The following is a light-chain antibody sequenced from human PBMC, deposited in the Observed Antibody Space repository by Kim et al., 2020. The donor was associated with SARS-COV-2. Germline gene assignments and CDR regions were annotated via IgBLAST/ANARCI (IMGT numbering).Light chain of an antibody. V-gene: IGLV2-14*03. CDR1: SSDVGAYNY. Sequence: QSALTQPASVSGSPGQSITISCTGTSSDVGAYNYVSWYQQYPGSAPKVLIYDVTNRPSGVSTRFSGSKSGNTASLTISGLQAKDEADYFCSSYTSSLNLVFGTGTKVTVL. J-gene: IGLJ1*01. CDR3: SSYTSSLNLV. CDR2: DVT.